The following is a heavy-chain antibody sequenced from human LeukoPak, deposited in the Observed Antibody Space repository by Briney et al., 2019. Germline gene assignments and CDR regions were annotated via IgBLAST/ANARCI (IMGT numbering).Heavy chain of an antibody. CDR1: GFTFSDYY. Sequence: GGSLRLFCAASGFTFSDYYMSWIRQALGKGLEWGSYISSSGSTIYYAYSVKGRFTISRDNAKNSLYLQMNSLRAEDTDVYYCARAWGLFDGFDIWGQGTMVTVSS. CDR2: ISSSGSTI. V-gene: IGHV3-11*01. D-gene: IGHD7-27*01. J-gene: IGHJ3*02. CDR3: ARAWGLFDGFDI.